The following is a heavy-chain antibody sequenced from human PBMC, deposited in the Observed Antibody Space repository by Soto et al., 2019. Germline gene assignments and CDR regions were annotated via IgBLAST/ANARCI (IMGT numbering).Heavy chain of an antibody. CDR2: IIPIFGTA. Sequence: QVQLVQSGAEVKKPGSSVKVSCKASGGTFSSYAISWVRQAPGQGLEWMGGIIPIFGTANYAQTFQGRVTITADESTSTAFMEVSSLRYEDTAVYCCASAGVVYGGTGACDIWGQGTMVTVSS. V-gene: IGHV1-69*12. D-gene: IGHD4-17*01. CDR1: GGTFSSYA. CDR3: ASAGVVYGGTGACDI. J-gene: IGHJ3*02.